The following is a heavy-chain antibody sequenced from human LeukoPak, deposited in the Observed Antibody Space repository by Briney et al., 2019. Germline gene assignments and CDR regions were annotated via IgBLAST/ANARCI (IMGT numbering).Heavy chain of an antibody. V-gene: IGHV3-7*01. CDR1: GSTFDNFW. CDR2: INKDGSEK. J-gene: IGHJ4*02. CDR3: GVVY. Sequence: GGSLRLSCAASGSTFDNFWMNWVRQAPGKGLEWVANINKDGSEKYYVDSVEGRFTISRDNARNSLYLQMNSLRAEDTAVYYCGVVYWGRGTLVTVSS.